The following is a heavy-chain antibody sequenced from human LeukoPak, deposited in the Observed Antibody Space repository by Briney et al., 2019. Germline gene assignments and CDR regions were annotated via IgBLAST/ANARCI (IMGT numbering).Heavy chain of an antibody. J-gene: IGHJ1*01. Sequence: PGGSLRLSCAAFGFPFSTPFNINAMTWVRQAPGKGLEWVATMNHVDTIIHYADSVKGRFTISRDNSKNMVYLQMNSLRAEDTAVYYCAKDMGGSYYDYFQHWGQGTLVTVSS. V-gene: IGHV3-23*01. CDR3: AKDMGGSYYDYFQH. D-gene: IGHD1-26*01. CDR1: GFPFSTPFNINA. CDR2: MNHVDTII.